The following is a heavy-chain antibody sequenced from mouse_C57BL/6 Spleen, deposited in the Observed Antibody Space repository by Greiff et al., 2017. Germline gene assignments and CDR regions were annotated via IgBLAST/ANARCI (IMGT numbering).Heavy chain of an antibody. Sequence: QVQLQQSGAELARPGASVKLSCKASGYTFTSYGISWVKQRTGQGLEWIGEIYTRSGNTYYNEKFKGKATLTADKSSSTAYMELRSLTSEDSAVYVCARFYYGSSYYFDYWGQGTTLTVSS. D-gene: IGHD1-1*01. J-gene: IGHJ2*01. V-gene: IGHV1-81*01. CDR2: IYTRSGNT. CDR1: GYTFTSYG. CDR3: ARFYYGSSYYFDY.